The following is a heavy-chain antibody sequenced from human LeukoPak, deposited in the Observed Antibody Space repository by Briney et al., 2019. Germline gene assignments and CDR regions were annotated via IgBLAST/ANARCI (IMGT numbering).Heavy chain of an antibody. Sequence: ASVKVSCKASGGTFSSYAISWVRQAPGQGLEWMGRIIPILGTANYAQKFQGRVTITADKSTSTAYMELSSLRSEDTAVYYCARVPLAAAGSLLTDYWGQGTLVTVSS. CDR2: IIPILGTA. V-gene: IGHV1-69*04. J-gene: IGHJ4*02. CDR3: ARVPLAAAGSLLTDY. D-gene: IGHD6-13*01. CDR1: GGTFSSYA.